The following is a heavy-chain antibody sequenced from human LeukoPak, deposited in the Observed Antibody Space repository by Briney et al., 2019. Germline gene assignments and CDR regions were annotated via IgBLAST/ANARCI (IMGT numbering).Heavy chain of an antibody. J-gene: IGHJ4*02. CDR2: ISAYNGNT. CDR3: ATGGHVRVYDSSAYYGHY. Sequence: VASVKVSCKASGYTFTSYGISWVRQAPGQGLEWMGWISAYNGNTNYAQKLQGRVTMTTDTSTSTAYMELSSLRSEDTAVYYCATGGHVRVYDSSAYYGHYWGQGTLVTVSS. CDR1: GYTFTSYG. V-gene: IGHV1-18*01. D-gene: IGHD3-22*01.